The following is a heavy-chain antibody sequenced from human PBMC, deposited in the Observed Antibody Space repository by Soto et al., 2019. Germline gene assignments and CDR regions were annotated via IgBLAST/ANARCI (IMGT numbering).Heavy chain of an antibody. V-gene: IGHV1-2*04. Sequence: ASVKVSCRASGYTFTGYHIQWVRQAPGQGLEWMGWINTNSGDTVYAQKFQGWVTMTRDTSINTAYVELARLRSDDTAVYYCARWVGASNWFDPWGQGTLVTVSS. CDR3: ARWVGASNWFDP. J-gene: IGHJ5*02. CDR2: INTNSGDT. CDR1: GYTFTGYH. D-gene: IGHD1-26*01.